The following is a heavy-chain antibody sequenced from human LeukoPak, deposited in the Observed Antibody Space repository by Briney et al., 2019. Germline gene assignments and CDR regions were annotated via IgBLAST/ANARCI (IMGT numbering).Heavy chain of an antibody. Sequence: PSQTLSLTCIVSGGSIGRGDYFWTWIRQPPGKDLEWIGYISYSGSAHYNPSLKSRLTISIDRSKTQFSLSLTSVTAADTAVYYCARVNHVYCSTAACFRAGWFDPWGQGTLVTVSS. V-gene: IGHV4-30-4*01. CDR2: ISYSGSA. CDR3: ARVNHVYCSTAACFRAGWFDP. CDR1: GGSIGRGDYF. J-gene: IGHJ5*02. D-gene: IGHD2-15*01.